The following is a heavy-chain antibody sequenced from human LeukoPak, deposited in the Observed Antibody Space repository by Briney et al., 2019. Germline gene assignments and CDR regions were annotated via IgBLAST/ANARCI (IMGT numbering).Heavy chain of an antibody. V-gene: IGHV1-69*10. Sequence: SVKVSCKASGGTFSSYAISWVRQAPGQGLEWMGGIIPILGIANYAQKFQGRVTITADKSTSTAYMELSSLRSEDTAVYYCARDRRIMITFGGVIVPSAFDIWGQGTMVTVSS. CDR1: GGTFSSYA. D-gene: IGHD3-16*02. CDR3: ARDRRIMITFGGVIVPSAFDI. CDR2: IIPILGIA. J-gene: IGHJ3*02.